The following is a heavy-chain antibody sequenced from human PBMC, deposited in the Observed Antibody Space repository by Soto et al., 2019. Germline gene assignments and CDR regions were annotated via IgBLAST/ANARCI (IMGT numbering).Heavy chain of an antibody. CDR1: GGSISSYY. V-gene: IGHV4-59*08. CDR2: IYYSGST. Sequence: SETLSLTCTVSGGSISSYYWSWIRQPPGKGLEWIGYIYYSGSTNYNPSLKSRVTISVDTSKNQFSLKLSSVTAADTAVYYCARHRDSWGYGDSSTFDYWGQGALVTVSS. CDR3: ARHRDSWGYGDSSTFDY. D-gene: IGHD4-17*01. J-gene: IGHJ4*02.